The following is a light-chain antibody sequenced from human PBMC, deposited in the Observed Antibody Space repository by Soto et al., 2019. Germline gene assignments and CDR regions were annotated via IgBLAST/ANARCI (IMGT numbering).Light chain of an antibody. V-gene: IGLV2-14*01. CDR3: SSYTTSSAVV. Sequence: QSVLTQPPSVSGSPGQSVAISCTGTSSDVGGYNYVSWYQQHAGRAPQLIIFEVRNRPSGVSNRFSGSKSGNTASLTISGLQAEDEADYYCSSYTTSSAVVFGTGTKVTVL. CDR2: EVR. J-gene: IGLJ1*01. CDR1: SSDVGGYNY.